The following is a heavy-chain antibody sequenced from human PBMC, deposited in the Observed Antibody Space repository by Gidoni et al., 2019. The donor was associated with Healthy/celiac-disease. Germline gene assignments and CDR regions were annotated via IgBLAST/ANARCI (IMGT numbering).Heavy chain of an antibody. CDR3: ARDFLPYYDSSGYYRYYYYGMDV. J-gene: IGHJ6*02. V-gene: IGHV1-2*02. CDR2: INPNSGGT. Sequence: QVQLVQSGAEVKKPGASVKVSCKASGYTFTGYYMHWVRQAPGQGLEWMGWINPNSGGTNYAQKFQGRVTMTRDTSISTAYMELSRLRSDDTAVYYCARDFLPYYDSSGYYRYYYYGMDVWGQGTTVTVSS. D-gene: IGHD3-22*01. CDR1: GYTFTGYY.